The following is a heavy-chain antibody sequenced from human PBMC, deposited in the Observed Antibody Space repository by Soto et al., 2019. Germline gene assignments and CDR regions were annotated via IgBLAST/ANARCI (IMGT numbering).Heavy chain of an antibody. CDR3: AKEAQYDFWSGYYNNSYGMDV. CDR1: GFTFDDYT. V-gene: IGHV3-43*01. CDR2: ISWDGGST. Sequence: EVQLVESGGVVVQPGGSLRLSCAASGFTFDDYTMHWVRQAPGKGLEWVSLISWDGGSTYYADSVKGRFTISRDNSKNSLYLQMNSLRTEDTALYYCAKEAQYDFWSGYYNNSYGMDVWGQGTTVTVSS. D-gene: IGHD3-3*01. J-gene: IGHJ6*02.